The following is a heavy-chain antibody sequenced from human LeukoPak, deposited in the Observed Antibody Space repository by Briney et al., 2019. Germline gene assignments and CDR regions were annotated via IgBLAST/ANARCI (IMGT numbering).Heavy chain of an antibody. CDR2: INEDGSIT. V-gene: IGHV3-74*01. CDR1: GXTXXTYW. D-gene: IGHD1-26*01. J-gene: IGHJ4*02. Sequence: GGXLXXSXXXXGXTXXTYWMHWVRQVPGEGLVWVSRINEDGSITNYADSVKGRFTISRDNAENTLYLQMNSLTAEDTAVYYCGRDLGGRSGYWGLGTLVTVSS. CDR3: GRDLGGRSGY.